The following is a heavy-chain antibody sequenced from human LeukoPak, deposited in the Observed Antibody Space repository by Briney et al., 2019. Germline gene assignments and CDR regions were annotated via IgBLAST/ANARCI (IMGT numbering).Heavy chain of an antibody. D-gene: IGHD1-14*01. J-gene: IGHJ4*02. CDR2: ISGSGGST. Sequence: GGTLRLSCAASGFTFRNYGMSWVRQAPGKGLEWVSAISGSGGSTYYADSVKGRFTISRDNSKITLYLQMNSLRAEDTAVYYCAKPARTDYTDYWGQGTLVTVSS. CDR1: GFTFRNYG. CDR3: AKPARTDYTDY. V-gene: IGHV3-23*01.